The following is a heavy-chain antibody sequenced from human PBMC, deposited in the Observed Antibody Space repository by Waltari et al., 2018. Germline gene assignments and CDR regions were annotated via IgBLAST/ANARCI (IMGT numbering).Heavy chain of an antibody. CDR3: ARDVYDILTGASYYFDY. D-gene: IGHD3-9*01. CDR2: IIPIFGTA. CDR1: GGPLSSYA. J-gene: IGHJ4*02. Sequence: QVQLVQSGAEVKKPGSSVKVSCKASGGPLSSYALRWVRQAPGKGLEWMGGIIPIFGTANYAQKFQGRVTITADESTSTAYMELSSLRSEDTAVYYCARDVYDILTGASYYFDYWGQGTLVTVSS. V-gene: IGHV1-69*01.